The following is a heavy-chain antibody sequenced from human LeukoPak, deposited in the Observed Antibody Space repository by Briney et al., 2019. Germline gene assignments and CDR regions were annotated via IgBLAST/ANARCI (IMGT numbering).Heavy chain of an antibody. D-gene: IGHD3-22*01. CDR1: GGSISSSTYY. CDR3: SYYYDSSGQEDDAFDI. V-gene: IGHV4-39*07. CDR2: IFYSGRT. Sequence: SETLSLTCTVSGGSISSSTYYWGWIRQPPGKGLEWIGSIFYSGRTYYNPSLKSRVTMSVDTSKNQFSLKLSSVTAADTAVYYCSYYYDSSGQEDDAFDIWGQGTMVTVSS. J-gene: IGHJ3*02.